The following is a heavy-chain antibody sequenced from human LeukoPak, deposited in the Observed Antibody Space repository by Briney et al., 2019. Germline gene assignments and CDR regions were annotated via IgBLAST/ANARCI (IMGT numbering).Heavy chain of an antibody. CDR3: AKAIDVLRFLEWLPFDY. D-gene: IGHD3-3*01. Sequence: PGGSLRLSCAASGFTFSSYAMNWVRQAPGKGMEWVSAISGSGGSTYYADSVKGRFTISRDNSKNTLYLQMNSLRAEDTAVYYCAKAIDVLRFLEWLPFDYWGQGTLVTVSS. CDR1: GFTFSSYA. CDR2: ISGSGGST. V-gene: IGHV3-23*01. J-gene: IGHJ4*02.